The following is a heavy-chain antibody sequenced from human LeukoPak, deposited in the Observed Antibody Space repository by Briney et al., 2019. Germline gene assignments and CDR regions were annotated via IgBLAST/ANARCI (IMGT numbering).Heavy chain of an antibody. Sequence: PGGSLRLSCAGSGFPFSGYPISWVRQPPGKGLEWVSYISSSSSTIYYADSVKGRFTISRDNAKNSLYLQMNSLRAEDTAVYYCARELVGASGFDYWGQGTLVTVSS. CDR1: GFPFSGYP. D-gene: IGHD1-26*01. CDR2: ISSSSSTI. V-gene: IGHV3-48*01. CDR3: ARELVGASGFDY. J-gene: IGHJ4*02.